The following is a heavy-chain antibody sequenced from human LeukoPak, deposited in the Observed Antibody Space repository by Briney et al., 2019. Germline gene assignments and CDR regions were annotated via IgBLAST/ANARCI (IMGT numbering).Heavy chain of an antibody. CDR1: GGTFSSYA. CDR2: IIPIFGTA. Sequence: GSSVRVSCKASGGTFSSYAISWVRQAPGQGLEWMGGIIPIFGTANYAQKFQGRVTVTADESTSTAYMELSSLRSEDTAVYYCARGYGDSKNPLDYWGQGTLVTVSS. CDR3: ARGYGDSKNPLDY. J-gene: IGHJ4*02. V-gene: IGHV1-69*01. D-gene: IGHD4-17*01.